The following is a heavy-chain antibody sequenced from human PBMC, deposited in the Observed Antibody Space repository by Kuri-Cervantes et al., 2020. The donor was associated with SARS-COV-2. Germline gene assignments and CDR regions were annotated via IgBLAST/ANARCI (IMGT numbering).Heavy chain of an antibody. D-gene: IGHD3-22*01. CDR2: INPRSGGT. CDR3: VRFHDYDSSRNASDM. J-gene: IGHJ3*02. V-gene: IGHV1-2*02. CDR1: GYTFTDYY. Sequence: ATVYVSCVASGYTFTDYYIHWVRQAPGQGFEWLGWINPRSGGTAFVEKFQGRVTTTRDTSISTEYMELSRLRFDDTAVYYFVRFHDYDSSRNASDMWGQGTMVTVSS.